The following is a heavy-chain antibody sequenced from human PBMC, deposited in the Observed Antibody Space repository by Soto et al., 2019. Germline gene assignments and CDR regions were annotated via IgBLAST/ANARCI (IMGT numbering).Heavy chain of an antibody. CDR1: GFTFSSYA. J-gene: IGHJ4*02. CDR2: ISAGGGHT. Sequence: GGSLRVSCAASGFTFSSYAMGWVHPAPGKGLELVSTISAGGGHTYYADSVKGRFTISRDNSKNTLYLQMNSLRAEDTSVYYCAKEGGLSGSYYISSSYYFDYWGQGTLVTVSS. CDR3: AKEGGLSGSYYISSSYYFDY. D-gene: IGHD1-26*01. V-gene: IGHV3-23*01.